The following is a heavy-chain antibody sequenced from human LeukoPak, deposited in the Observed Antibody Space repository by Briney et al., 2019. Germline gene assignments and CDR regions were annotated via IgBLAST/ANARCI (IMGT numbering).Heavy chain of an antibody. CDR3: ARALTRRVGAIREY. D-gene: IGHD1-26*01. CDR2: ISSSGSTI. Sequence: GGSLRLSCAASGFTFSSYEMNWVRQAPGKGLEWVSYISSSGSTIYYADSVKGRFTISRDNAKNSLYLQMNSLRAEDTAVYYCARALTRRVGAIREYWGQGTLVTVSS. CDR1: GFTFSSYE. J-gene: IGHJ4*02. V-gene: IGHV3-48*03.